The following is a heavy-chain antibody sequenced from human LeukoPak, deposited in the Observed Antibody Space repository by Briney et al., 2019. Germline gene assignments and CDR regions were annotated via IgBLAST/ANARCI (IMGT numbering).Heavy chain of an antibody. D-gene: IGHD3-22*01. V-gene: IGHV3-23*01. J-gene: IGHJ4*02. CDR1: GITLSNYG. Sequence: QSGESLTLSCAVSGITLSNYGMSWVRQAPGKGLEWVAGISDSGGSTSYADPVKGRFTISRDNPKNTLYLQMNSLRAEDTAVYFCAKRGVVIRVILVGFHKAAYYFDSWGQGALVTVSS. CDR3: AKRGVVIRVILVGFHKAAYYFDS. CDR2: ISDSGGST.